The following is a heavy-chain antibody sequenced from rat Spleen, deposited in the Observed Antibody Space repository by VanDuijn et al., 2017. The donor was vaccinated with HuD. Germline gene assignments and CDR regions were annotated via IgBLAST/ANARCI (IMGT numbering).Heavy chain of an antibody. V-gene: IGHV5-20*01. CDR3: TTFSDYATSPFAY. D-gene: IGHD1-6*01. J-gene: IGHJ3*01. Sequence: EVQLVESDGGLVQPGRSLKLSCATSGFTFSDYYMAWVRQAPGKGLEWVASITNAAGKVYYPDSVKGRFTISRDDAKSILYLQMNSLRSEDTATYYCTTFSDYATSPFAYWGRGTLVTVSS. CDR1: GFTFSDYY. CDR2: ITNAAGKV.